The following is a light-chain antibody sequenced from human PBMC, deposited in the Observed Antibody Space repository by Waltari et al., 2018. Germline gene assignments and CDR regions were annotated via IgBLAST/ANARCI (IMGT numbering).Light chain of an antibody. J-gene: IGKJ4*01. Sequence: EIVLTQSPATLPLSPGDRATLSCRASQSIGSYLAWYQQKPGQAPRRLVSDASTRASDIPARFSASGSGTDFTLSISSLEPEDFAVYFCQQRYSWPLTFGGGTKVDLK. CDR3: QQRYSWPLT. CDR1: QSIGSY. CDR2: DAS. V-gene: IGKV3-11*01.